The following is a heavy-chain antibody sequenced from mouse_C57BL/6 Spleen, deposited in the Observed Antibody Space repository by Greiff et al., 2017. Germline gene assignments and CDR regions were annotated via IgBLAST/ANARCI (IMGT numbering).Heavy chain of an antibody. D-gene: IGHD2-4*01. CDR1: GYTFTDYY. Sequence: EVQLVESGPVLVKPGASVKMSCKASGYTFTDYYMNWVKQSHGKSLEWIGVINPYNGGTSYNQKFKGKATLTVDKSSSTAYMELNSLTSEDSAVYYCARSGYDYGDDYWGQGTTLTVSS. CDR3: ARSGYDYGDDY. CDR2: INPYNGGT. J-gene: IGHJ2*01. V-gene: IGHV1-19*01.